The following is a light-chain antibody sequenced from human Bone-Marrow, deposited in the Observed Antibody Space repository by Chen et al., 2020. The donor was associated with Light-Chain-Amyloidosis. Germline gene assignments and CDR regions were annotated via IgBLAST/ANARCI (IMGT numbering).Light chain of an antibody. Sequence: YHLTPSPSVSVSPCQPVRSTHSGDDLPTKECYWYQQKPGQAPVLVIHRDTERPSGISERFSGSSSGTTATLTISGVQAEDEADYHCQSADSSGTYEVIFGGGTNLAVL. CDR3: QSADSSGTYEVI. V-gene: IGLV3-25*03. CDR1: DLPTKE. CDR2: RDT. J-gene: IGLJ2*01.